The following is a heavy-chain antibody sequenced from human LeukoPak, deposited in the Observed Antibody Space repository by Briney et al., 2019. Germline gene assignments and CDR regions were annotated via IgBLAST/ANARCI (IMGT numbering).Heavy chain of an antibody. V-gene: IGHV1-2*02. J-gene: IGHJ4*02. CDR3: ARDPDIYNRGYFDY. CDR1: GYTFTGYY. D-gene: IGHD3-10*01. CDR2: INPNSGGT. Sequence: GASVKVSCKASGYTFTGYYMHWVRQAPGQGLEWMGWINPNSGGTNYAQKFQGRVTMTRDTSISTAYMELSRLRSDDTAVYYCARDPDIYNRGYFDYWGQGTLVTVSS.